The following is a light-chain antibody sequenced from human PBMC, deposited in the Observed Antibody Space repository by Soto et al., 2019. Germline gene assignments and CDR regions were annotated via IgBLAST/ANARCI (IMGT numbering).Light chain of an antibody. CDR2: GAS. CDR1: QSVSSN. V-gene: IGKV3-15*01. Sequence: EIVMRQSPATLSVSPGERATLSCRASQSVSSNLAWYQQKPGQAPRLLIYGASTRATGVPARFSGSGSGTDFTLAISSLEPEDSAVYYCQQRHMWPITFGQGTKVDIK. CDR3: QQRHMWPIT. J-gene: IGKJ1*01.